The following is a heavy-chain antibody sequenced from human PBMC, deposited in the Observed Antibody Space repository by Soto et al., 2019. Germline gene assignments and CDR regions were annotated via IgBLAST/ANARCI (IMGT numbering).Heavy chain of an antibody. Sequence: PSETLSLTCTVSGGSISRGGHYWNWIRQRPGKGLEWIGYIYPSGSSYYKPSLRNRVSISVDTSKNQASLQLTSVTAADTDVYYCERPLTQAAFDPWGQGALVTVPS. CDR3: ERPLTQAAFDP. V-gene: IGHV4-31*03. CDR2: IYPSGSS. D-gene: IGHD3-3*02. J-gene: IGHJ6*01. CDR1: GGSISRGGHY.